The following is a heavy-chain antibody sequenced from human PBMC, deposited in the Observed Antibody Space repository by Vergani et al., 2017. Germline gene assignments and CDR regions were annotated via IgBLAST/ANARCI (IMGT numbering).Heavy chain of an antibody. CDR1: GYTFTGYY. J-gene: IGHJ4*02. Sequence: QVQLVQSGAEVKKPGASVKVSCKASGYTFTGYYMHWVRQAPGQGLEWMGWISAYNGNTNYAQKLQGRVTMTTDTSTSTAYMELRSLRSDDTAVYYCARDRGYSGYDQELDYWGQGTLVTVSS. V-gene: IGHV1-18*04. CDR2: ISAYNGNT. D-gene: IGHD5-12*01. CDR3: ARDRGYSGYDQELDY.